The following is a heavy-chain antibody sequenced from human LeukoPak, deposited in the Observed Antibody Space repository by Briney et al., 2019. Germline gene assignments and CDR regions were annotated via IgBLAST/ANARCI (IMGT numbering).Heavy chain of an antibody. V-gene: IGHV4-30-4*08. Sequence: PSQTLSLTCTVSGGSISSGDYYWSWIRQPPGKGLEWIGYIYYSGSTYYKPSLKSRISMSVDVSKTQFSLKLSSVIAADTAVYFCAREFLRVNAFDIWGQGTMVTVSS. CDR3: AREFLRVNAFDI. J-gene: IGHJ3*02. D-gene: IGHD4-17*01. CDR1: GGSISSGDYY. CDR2: IYYSGST.